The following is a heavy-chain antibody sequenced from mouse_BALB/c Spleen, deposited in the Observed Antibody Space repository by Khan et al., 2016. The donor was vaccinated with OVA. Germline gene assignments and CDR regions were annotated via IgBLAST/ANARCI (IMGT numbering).Heavy chain of an antibody. J-gene: IGHJ3*01. Sequence: LQQPGPDLVKPGASMKISCKASGYSFTDYTMNWVKQSHGKKLEWIGLINPYNAGTNYNQTFKGKATLTVDKSSSTSYMELISLTTDDSAVYYCARSVFGGLAYWGQGTLVTVSA. CDR1: GYSFTDYT. CDR2: INPYNAGT. V-gene: IGHV1S135*01. CDR3: ARSVFGGLAY. D-gene: IGHD3-1*01.